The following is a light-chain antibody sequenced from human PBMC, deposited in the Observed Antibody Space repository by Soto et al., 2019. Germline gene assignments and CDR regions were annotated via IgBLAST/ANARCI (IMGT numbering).Light chain of an antibody. V-gene: IGKV3-11*01. J-gene: IGKJ1*01. Sequence: EIVLTQSPATLSLSPGERATLSCRASQSVSSYLAWFQQRPGQPPRLLIHDASSRATGIPARFSGSGSGTDFTLTISSLEPEDFAVYYCQQRSKWRTFGQGTKVDIK. CDR3: QQRSKWRT. CDR2: DAS. CDR1: QSVSSY.